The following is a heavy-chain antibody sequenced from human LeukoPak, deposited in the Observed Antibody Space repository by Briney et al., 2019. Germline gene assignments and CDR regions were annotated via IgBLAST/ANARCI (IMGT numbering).Heavy chain of an antibody. J-gene: IGHJ4*02. D-gene: IGHD1-1*01. CDR1: GGSISSNNR. CDR3: ARVNINNWHSCDY. V-gene: IGHV4-4*02. Sequence: SETLSLTCAVSGGSISSNNRWGWVRQPPGKGLEWIGEIYHSGSPNYNPSLKSRVTISVDKSRNHFSLNLSSVTAADTAVYYCARVNINNWHSCDYWGQGTLVTVSS. CDR2: IYHSGSP.